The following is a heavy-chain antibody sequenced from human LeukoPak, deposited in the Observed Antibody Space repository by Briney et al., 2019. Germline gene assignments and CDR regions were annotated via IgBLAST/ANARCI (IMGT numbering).Heavy chain of an antibody. J-gene: IGHJ4*02. Sequence: GGSLRLSCAASGFTASSNYMNWVRQAPGKGLEWVSAIYSGGITFYADSVKGRFTISRDDSKNTLYLQMHSLRAEDTALYYCARPYCGGDCYFAYFDYWGQETLVTVSS. D-gene: IGHD2-21*02. V-gene: IGHV3-66*04. CDR2: IYSGGIT. CDR1: GFTASSNY. CDR3: ARPYCGGDCYFAYFDY.